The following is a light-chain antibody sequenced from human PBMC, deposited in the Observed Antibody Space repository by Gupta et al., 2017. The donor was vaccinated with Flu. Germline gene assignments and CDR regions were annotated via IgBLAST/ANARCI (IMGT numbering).Light chain of an antibody. J-gene: IGKJ2*01. CDR3: RQRSNSFT. CDR2: DAS. CDR1: QSISSS. Sequence: SPATLSLSPGERATRSCRDSQSISSSLDRYQHKPGQAPRLIIYDASTSATGCPGRFSGGGSVKDFTLTSIRRENEDFAVYYERQRSNSFTFGHGTKLEIK. V-gene: IGKV3-11*01.